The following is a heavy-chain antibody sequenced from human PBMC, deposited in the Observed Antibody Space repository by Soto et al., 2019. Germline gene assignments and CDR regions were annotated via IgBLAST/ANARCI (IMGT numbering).Heavy chain of an antibody. CDR1: GYTFTSYD. D-gene: IGHD7-27*01. CDR3: ARSWGIGFYYYMDV. CDR2: MNPNSGNT. J-gene: IGHJ6*03. Sequence: QVQLVQSGAEVKKPGASVKVSCKASGYTFTSYDINWVRQATGQGLEWMGWMNPNSGNTGYAEKFQGRVTMTRNTSISTTYMKLSSRRSQDTAVNNCARSWGIGFYYYMDVWGKGTTVTVSS. V-gene: IGHV1-8*01.